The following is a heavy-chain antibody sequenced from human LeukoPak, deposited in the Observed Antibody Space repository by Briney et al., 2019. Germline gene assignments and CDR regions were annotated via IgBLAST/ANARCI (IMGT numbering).Heavy chain of an antibody. D-gene: IGHD3-16*01. Sequence: GESLKISCKGSGYSFTSYRIGWVRQMPGKGLEWMGIMYPANSDTRYKPSFQGQVTMSADRSISTAYLQWSSLKASDTAIYYCATTRGGNYHWDYWGQGTLVTVSS. CDR3: ATTRGGNYHWDY. V-gene: IGHV5-51*01. CDR2: MYPANSDT. CDR1: GYSFTSYR. J-gene: IGHJ4*02.